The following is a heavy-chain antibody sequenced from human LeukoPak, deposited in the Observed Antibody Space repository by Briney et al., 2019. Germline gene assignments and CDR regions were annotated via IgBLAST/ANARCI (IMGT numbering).Heavy chain of an antibody. V-gene: IGHV3-11*04. Sequence: GGSLRLSCAVSGFTFTDTYMTWIRQAPGKGLESLSYISPSGTDISYADSVKGRFTISRDNAKNSLYLQMNSLRAEDTAVYYCARVELVAYYFDYWGQGTLVTVSS. CDR1: GFTFTDTY. CDR3: ARVELVAYYFDY. D-gene: IGHD2-8*02. J-gene: IGHJ4*02. CDR2: ISPSGTDI.